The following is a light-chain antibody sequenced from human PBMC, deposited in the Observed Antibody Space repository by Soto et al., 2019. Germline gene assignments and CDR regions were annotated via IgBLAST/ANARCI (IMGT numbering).Light chain of an antibody. V-gene: IGLV2-14*03. J-gene: IGLJ1*01. CDR2: NVY. CDR3: SAYTVCRTYL. CDR1: SSDVGAYNF. Sequence: QSVLTQPASVSGSPGQSITISCTGTSSDVGAYNFVSWHQQHPGKAPKLMIYNVYDRPSGISYRFSGSKSGNTASLTISGLQGEYEDDYYCSAYTVCRTYLFGTETK.